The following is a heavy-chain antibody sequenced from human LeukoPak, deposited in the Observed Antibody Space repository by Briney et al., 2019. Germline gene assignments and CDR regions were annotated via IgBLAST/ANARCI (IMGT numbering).Heavy chain of an antibody. Sequence: SETLSLTCAVSGGSLSSNNWWSWVRQPPGKGLAWIGEIYHSGSTNYNPSLKSRVTISVDKSKNQFSLKLSSVTAADTAVYYCARLGYSYGYIDYWGQGTLVTVPS. J-gene: IGHJ4*02. V-gene: IGHV4-4*02. CDR1: GGSLSSNNW. CDR2: IYHSGST. D-gene: IGHD5-18*01. CDR3: ARLGYSYGYIDY.